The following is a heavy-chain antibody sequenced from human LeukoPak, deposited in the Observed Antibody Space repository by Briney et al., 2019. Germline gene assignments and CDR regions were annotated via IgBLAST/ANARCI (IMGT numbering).Heavy chain of an antibody. CDR3: ARGCGGDCYSAHYYYYYMDV. CDR1: GYSFTSYW. V-gene: IGHV5-51*01. J-gene: IGHJ6*03. Sequence: GESLKIYCKGSGYSFTSYWIGWVRQMPGKGLEWMGIIYPGDSDTRYSPSFQGQVTISADKSISTAYLQWSSLKASDTAMYYCARGCGGDCYSAHYYYYYMDVWGKGTTVTVSS. CDR2: IYPGDSDT. D-gene: IGHD2-21*01.